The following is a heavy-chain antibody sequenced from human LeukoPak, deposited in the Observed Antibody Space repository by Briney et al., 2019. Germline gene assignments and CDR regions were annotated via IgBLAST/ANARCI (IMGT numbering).Heavy chain of an antibody. V-gene: IGHV3-30-3*01. CDR3: ASLPPDIVVVPAARLDY. D-gene: IGHD2-2*01. CDR2: ISYDGNNK. Sequence: GGSLRLSCAASGFTFSSYAMHWVRQAPGKGLEWVALISYDGNNKYYADSVKGRFTISRDNSKNRLYLQMDSLRAEDTAVYSCASLPPDIVVVPAARLDYWGQGTLVSVSS. CDR1: GFTFSSYA. J-gene: IGHJ4*02.